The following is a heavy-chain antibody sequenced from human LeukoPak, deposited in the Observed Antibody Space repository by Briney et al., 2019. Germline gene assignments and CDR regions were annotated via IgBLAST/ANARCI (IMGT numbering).Heavy chain of an antibody. CDR2: IYYSGST. V-gene: IGHV4-30-4*01. Sequence: SETLSLTCTVSGGSISSGDYYWSWIRQPPGTGLEWIGYIYYSGSTYYNPSLKSRVTISVDTSKNQFSLKLSSVTAADTAVYYCARDRGYCSSTSCNNWFDPWAREPWSPSPQ. D-gene: IGHD2-2*03. CDR1: GGSISSGDYY. J-gene: IGHJ5*02. CDR3: ARDRGYCSSTSCNNWFDP.